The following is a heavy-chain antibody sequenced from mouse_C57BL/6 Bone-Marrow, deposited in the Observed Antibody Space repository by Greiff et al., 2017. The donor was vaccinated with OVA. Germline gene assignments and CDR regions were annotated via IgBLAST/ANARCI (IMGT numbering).Heavy chain of an antibody. J-gene: IGHJ2*01. Sequence: EVHLVESGGGLVQPGDSLSLSCAASGFTFTNYYMSWVRQPPGKALEWLAFIRNKPNGSTPEYSASVKGRFTISRDNSQSILYLQMNALRAEDSATYYCARYKGRVAVDYFDYWGQGTALTVSS. CDR1: GFTFTNYY. V-gene: IGHV7-3*01. CDR3: ARYKGRVAVDYFDY. CDR2: IRNKPNGSTP. D-gene: IGHD1-1*01.